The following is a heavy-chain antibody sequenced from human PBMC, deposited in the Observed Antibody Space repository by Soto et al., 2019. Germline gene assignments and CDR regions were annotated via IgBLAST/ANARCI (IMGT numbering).Heavy chain of an antibody. CDR3: AKDLLRRYYDTAAYYFDY. Sequence: GGSLRLSCAASGFTFSGYAMSWVRQSPGKGLEWVSSISITDGGSTYYADSVKGRFTISRDNSKNTLYLQMNSPRAEDTAVYYCAKDLLRRYYDTAAYYFDYWGQGALVTVSS. D-gene: IGHD3-16*01. CDR2: ISITDGGST. CDR1: GFTFSGYA. V-gene: IGHV3-23*01. J-gene: IGHJ4*01.